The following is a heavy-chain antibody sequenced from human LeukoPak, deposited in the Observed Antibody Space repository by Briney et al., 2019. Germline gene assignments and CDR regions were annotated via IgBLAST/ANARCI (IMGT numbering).Heavy chain of an antibody. J-gene: IGHJ4*02. CDR3: ARARCSRTSCNTESDY. CDR1: GFTLSPYW. D-gene: IGHD2-2*01. Sequence: PGGSLRLSCSASGFTLSPYWMHWVRQAPGKGLVWVSRINSDGSSTTHADSVKGRFTISRDNAKNTLYLQMNILRAEDTAVYYCARARCSRTSCNTESDYWGQGTLVTVSS. V-gene: IGHV3-74*01. CDR2: INSDGSST.